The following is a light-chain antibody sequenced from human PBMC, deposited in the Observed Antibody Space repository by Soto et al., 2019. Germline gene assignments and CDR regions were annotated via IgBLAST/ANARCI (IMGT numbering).Light chain of an antibody. V-gene: IGLV3-1*01. J-gene: IGLJ1*01. Sequence: SYELTQPPSVSVSPGQTASITCSGDKLGDKHPCWYQQKPGQSPVLVMYQDNKRPSGIPERFSGSNSGNTATLTISGTQAMDEADYYCQAWDSSAYVFGTGTKLTVL. CDR1: KLGDKH. CDR2: QDN. CDR3: QAWDSSAYV.